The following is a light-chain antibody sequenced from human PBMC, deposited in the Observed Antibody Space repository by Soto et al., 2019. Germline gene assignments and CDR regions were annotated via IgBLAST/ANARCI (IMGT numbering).Light chain of an antibody. J-gene: IGKJ1*01. CDR1: QNIRNY. V-gene: IGKV1-39*01. CDR3: RQTYSIPLT. CDR2: AAY. Sequence: DIQMTQSPSSLSASVGDRVTITCRASQNIRNYLVWYQQKADKAPNLLIYAAYSLQSGVQSRFSGSGSGTDFPLTISRLQPEDFAAYYCRQTYSIPLTFGQGNQVDI.